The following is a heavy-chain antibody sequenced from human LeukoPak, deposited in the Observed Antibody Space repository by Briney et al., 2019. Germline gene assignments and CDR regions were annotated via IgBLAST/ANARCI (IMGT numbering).Heavy chain of an antibody. J-gene: IGHJ4*02. D-gene: IGHD1-1*01. Sequence: PSETLSLTCTVSGDSMSNGGYLWSWIRQHPGKGLEWIGYIYYTGSTTYNPSLQSRVTISVDTSKNNFSLRLNPVTAADTAVYFCARGLPGARIPYHFDSWGQGTLVAVSS. CDR1: GDSMSNGGYL. CDR2: IYYTGST. V-gene: IGHV4-31*03. CDR3: ARGLPGARIPYHFDS.